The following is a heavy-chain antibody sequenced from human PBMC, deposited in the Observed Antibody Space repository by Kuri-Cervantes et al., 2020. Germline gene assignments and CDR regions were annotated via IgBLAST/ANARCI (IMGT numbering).Heavy chain of an antibody. V-gene: IGHV3-33*01. CDR1: GFTFSSYG. D-gene: IGHD3-9*01. Sequence: GESLKISCAASGFTFSSYGMHWVRQAPGKGLEWVAVIWYDGSNKYYADSVKGRFTISRDNSKNTLYLQMNSLRAEDTAVYYCAVLRYFDWFPGYSDAFDIWGQGTMVTVSS. J-gene: IGHJ3*02. CDR3: AVLRYFDWFPGYSDAFDI. CDR2: IWYDGSNK.